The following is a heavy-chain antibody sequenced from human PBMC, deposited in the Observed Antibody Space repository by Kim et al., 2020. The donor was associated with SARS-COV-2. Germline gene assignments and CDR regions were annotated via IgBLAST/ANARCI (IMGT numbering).Heavy chain of an antibody. Sequence: SETLSLTCAVYGGSFSGYYWTWIRQPPGKGLEWIGQINYSGGTNYNPSLKSRVTISVDTSKNQFSLRLSSVTAADTAVYYCARGVSGSVTYYNFYDYWGQGTLVTVSS. CDR3: ARGVSGSVTYYNFYDY. CDR2: INYSGGT. CDR1: GGSFSGYY. D-gene: IGHD3-10*01. J-gene: IGHJ4*02. V-gene: IGHV4-34*01.